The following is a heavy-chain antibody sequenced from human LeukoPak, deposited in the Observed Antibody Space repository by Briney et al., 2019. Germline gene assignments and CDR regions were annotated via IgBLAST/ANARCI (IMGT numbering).Heavy chain of an antibody. CDR3: ARAHISSSWPGEGRY. CDR2: IYYSGST. Sequence: SETLSLTCTVSGGSISSSSYYWGWIRQPPGKGLEWIGSIYYSGSTYYNPSLKSRVTISVDTSKNQFSLKLSSVTAADTAVYYCARAHISSSWPGEGRYWGQGTLVTVSS. CDR1: GGSISSSSYY. D-gene: IGHD6-13*01. V-gene: IGHV4-39*01. J-gene: IGHJ4*02.